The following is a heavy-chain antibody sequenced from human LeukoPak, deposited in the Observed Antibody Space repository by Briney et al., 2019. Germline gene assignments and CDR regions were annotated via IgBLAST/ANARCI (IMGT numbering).Heavy chain of an antibody. CDR2: ISYDGSNK. CDR1: GFTFSSYA. D-gene: IGHD6-6*01. V-gene: IGHV3-30-3*01. CDR3: ARDRLAYSSSPGFFDY. J-gene: IGHJ4*02. Sequence: ERSLRLSCAASGFTFSSYAMHWVRQAPGKGLEWVAVISYDGSNKYYADSVKGRFTISRDNSKNTLYLQMNSLRAEDTAVYYCARDRLAYSSSPGFFDYWGQGTLVTVSS.